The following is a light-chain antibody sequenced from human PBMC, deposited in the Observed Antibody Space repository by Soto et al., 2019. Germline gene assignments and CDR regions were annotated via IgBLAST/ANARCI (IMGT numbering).Light chain of an antibody. V-gene: IGKV3-20*01. CDR1: QSISGNY. CDR3: QQYVILVT. J-gene: IGKJ5*01. CDR2: GAS. Sequence: KKSPAALSLSPEERATLSCMASQSISGNYLAWYQQKPGQAPRLLIYGASNRATGIPERFSGSGSGTDFTLTISRLEPQDSAMYYCQQYVILVTLPQGTRLEIK.